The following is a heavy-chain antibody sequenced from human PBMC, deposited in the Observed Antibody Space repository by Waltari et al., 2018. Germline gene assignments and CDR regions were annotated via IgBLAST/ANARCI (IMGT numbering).Heavy chain of an antibody. V-gene: IGHV4-34*01. D-gene: IGHD6-19*01. CDR1: GGSFSGYY. CDR3: AGIAVAGTGYFDY. CDR2: INHSGST. Sequence: QVQLQQWGAGLLKPSATLSLTCAVYGGSFSGYYWSWIRQPPGKGLEWIGEINHSGSTNYNPSLKSRGTISVDTSKNQFSLKLSSVTAADTAVYYCAGIAVAGTGYFDYWGQGTLVTVSS. J-gene: IGHJ4*02.